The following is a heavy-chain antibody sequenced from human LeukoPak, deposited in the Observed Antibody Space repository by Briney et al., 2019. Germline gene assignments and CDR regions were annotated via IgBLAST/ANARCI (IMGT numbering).Heavy chain of an antibody. Sequence: GRSLRLSCAASGFTFSSYVMHWVRQAPGKGLEWVAIISYDGSNEYYADSVKGRFTISRDNSKNTLYLQMNSLRAADTAVYYCARNSNRYMDVWGKGTTVTVSS. J-gene: IGHJ6*03. V-gene: IGHV3-30*04. D-gene: IGHD2/OR15-2a*01. CDR3: ARNSNRYMDV. CDR1: GFTFSSYV. CDR2: ISYDGSNE.